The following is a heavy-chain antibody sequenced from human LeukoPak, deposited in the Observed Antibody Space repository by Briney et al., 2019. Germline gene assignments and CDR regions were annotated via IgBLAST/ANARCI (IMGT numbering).Heavy chain of an antibody. Sequence: SETLSRTCTVSGGSISSYYWSWIRQPAGKGLEWIGRIYTSGSTNYNPSLKSRVTISVDTSKNQFSLKLSSVTAADTAVYYCARDGSLIWFDPWGQGTLVTVSS. CDR1: GGSISSYY. V-gene: IGHV4-4*07. J-gene: IGHJ5*02. CDR3: ARDGSLIWFDP. CDR2: IYTSGST.